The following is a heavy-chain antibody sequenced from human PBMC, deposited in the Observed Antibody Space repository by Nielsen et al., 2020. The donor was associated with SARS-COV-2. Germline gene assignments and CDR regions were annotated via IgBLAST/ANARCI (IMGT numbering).Heavy chain of an antibody. CDR2: IRSKANSYAT. J-gene: IGHJ6*02. CDR3: TRLGDIVVVVAAMEVYYYGMDV. CDR1: GFTFSGSA. Sequence: GGSLRLSCAASGFTFSGSAMHWVRQASGKGLEWVGRIRSKANSYATAYAASVKGRFTISRDDSKNTAYLQMNSLKTEDTAVYYCTRLGDIVVVVAAMEVYYYGMDVWGQGTTVTVSS. V-gene: IGHV3-73*01. D-gene: IGHD2-15*01.